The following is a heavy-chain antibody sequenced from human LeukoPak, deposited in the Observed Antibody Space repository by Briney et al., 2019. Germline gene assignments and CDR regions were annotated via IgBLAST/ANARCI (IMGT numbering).Heavy chain of an antibody. D-gene: IGHD5-18*01. CDR1: GGTFSSYA. CDR2: IIPIFGTA. J-gene: IGHJ4*02. V-gene: IGHV1-69*13. Sequence: SVKVSCKASGGTFSSYAINWVRRAPGQGLEWMGGIIPIFGTANYAQKFQGRVTITADESTSTAYMELSSLRSEDTAVYYCASRYSYGRPFDYWGQGTLVTVSS. CDR3: ASRYSYGRPFDY.